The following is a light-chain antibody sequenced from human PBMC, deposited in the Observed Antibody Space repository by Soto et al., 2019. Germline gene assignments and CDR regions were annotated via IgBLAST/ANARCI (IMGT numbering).Light chain of an antibody. V-gene: IGLV1-47*01. CDR1: SSNIGSNY. CDR2: RNS. J-gene: IGLJ2*01. CDR3: AAWDDSLSGVV. Sequence: QSALTQPPSASGTPGQRVTISCYGSSSNIGSNYVYWYQQLPGTVPQLLIYRNSERPSGVPDRFSGSKSGTSASLAISGLRSEDEADYYCAAWDDSLSGVVFGGGTKVTVL.